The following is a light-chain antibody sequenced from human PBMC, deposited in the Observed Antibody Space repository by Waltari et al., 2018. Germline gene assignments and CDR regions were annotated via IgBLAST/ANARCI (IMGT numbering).Light chain of an antibody. V-gene: IGKV3D-15*01. CDR3: QQYNNWPPLT. CDR2: DAS. CDR1: QSVTTK. J-gene: IGKJ4*01. Sequence: EIVLTQSPATLSVSPGERATLSCRASQSVTTKLAWYQQKPGQAPSLLIYDASTRATGIPARFSGSGSGTEFTLTISRLQPEDFAVYYCQQYNNWPPLTFGGGTKVEIK.